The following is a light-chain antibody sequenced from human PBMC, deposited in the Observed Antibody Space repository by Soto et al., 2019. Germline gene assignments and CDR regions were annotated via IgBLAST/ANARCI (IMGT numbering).Light chain of an antibody. CDR3: QSYDSSLSGSVV. CDR2: DNS. CDR1: SSNIGAGYD. V-gene: IGLV1-40*01. J-gene: IGLJ2*01. Sequence: QSVLTQPPSVSGAPGQRVTISCTGSSSNIGAGYDVHWYQQLPGTAPKLLIYDNSNRPSGVPDRFSGSKSGTSASRAITGLQAEDEADYYCQSYDSSLSGSVVFGGGTKLTVL.